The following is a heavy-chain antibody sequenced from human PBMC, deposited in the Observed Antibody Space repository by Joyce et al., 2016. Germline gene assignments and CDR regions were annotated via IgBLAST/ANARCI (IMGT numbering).Heavy chain of an antibody. V-gene: IGHV4-30-4*01. Sequence: QVQLQESGPGLVKPSQTLSLTCTVSGGPISSGDYYWSWIRQSPGKGLEWIGYIHYSGSTSYNPSLKSRLTISVDTSKNQFSLKLSSVTAADTAVYYCASDLLTGYSHFDYWGQGTLVIVSS. J-gene: IGHJ4*02. CDR2: IHYSGST. CDR3: ASDLLTGYSHFDY. CDR1: GGPISSGDYY. D-gene: IGHD3-9*01.